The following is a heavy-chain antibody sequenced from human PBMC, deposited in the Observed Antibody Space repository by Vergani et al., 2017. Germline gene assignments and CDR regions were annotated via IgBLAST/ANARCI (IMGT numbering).Heavy chain of an antibody. Sequence: EVQLVESGGGLVQPGGSLKLSCAASGFTFSGSAMHWVRQASGKGLEWVGRIRSKANSYATAYAASVKGRFTISRDDSKNTLYLQMNSLRAEDTAVYYCARDYYDIWGQGAMVTVSS. CDR1: GFTFSGSA. D-gene: IGHD3-10*01. CDR3: ARDYYDI. CDR2: IRSKANSYAT. J-gene: IGHJ3*02. V-gene: IGHV3-73*02.